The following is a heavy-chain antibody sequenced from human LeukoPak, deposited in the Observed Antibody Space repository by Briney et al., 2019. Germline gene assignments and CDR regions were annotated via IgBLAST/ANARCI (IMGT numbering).Heavy chain of an antibody. Sequence: SETLSLXCAVSGYSISSGYYWGWIRQPPGKGLEWIGSIYHSGSTYYNPSLKSRVTISVDTSKNQFSLKLSSVTAADTAVYYCARHRVEYSRFFDYWGQGTLVTVSS. CDR1: GYSISSGYY. CDR3: ARHRVEYSRFFDY. J-gene: IGHJ4*02. D-gene: IGHD6-6*01. CDR2: IYHSGST. V-gene: IGHV4-38-2*01.